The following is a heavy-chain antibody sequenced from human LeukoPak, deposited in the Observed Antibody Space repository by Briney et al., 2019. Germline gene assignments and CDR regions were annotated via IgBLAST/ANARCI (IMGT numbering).Heavy chain of an antibody. CDR2: IKQDGSEK. V-gene: IGHV3-7*01. CDR3: ARGKIAAVS. Sequence: GGSLRLSCAASGFTFSTFWMTWVRQSPGKGLEWVANIKQDGSEKHYVDSVKGRFTISRDNANDALYLQMNSLRAEDTAVYYCARGKIAAVSWGQGTLVTVSS. J-gene: IGHJ5*02. CDR1: GFTFSTFW. D-gene: IGHD6-13*01.